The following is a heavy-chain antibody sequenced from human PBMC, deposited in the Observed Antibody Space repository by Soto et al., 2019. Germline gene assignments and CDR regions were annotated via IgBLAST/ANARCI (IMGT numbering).Heavy chain of an antibody. CDR2: ISSSSSYI. Sequence: IRQAPGKGLEWVSSISSSSSYIYYADSVKGRFTISRDNAKNSLYLQMNSLRAEDTAVYYCARDPVGESPYDYWGQGTLVTVSS. J-gene: IGHJ4*02. CDR3: ARDPVGESPYDY. D-gene: IGHD3-10*01. V-gene: IGHV3-21*01.